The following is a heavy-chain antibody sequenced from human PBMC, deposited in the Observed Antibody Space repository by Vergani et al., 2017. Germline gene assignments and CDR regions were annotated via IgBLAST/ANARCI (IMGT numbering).Heavy chain of an antibody. D-gene: IGHD3-22*01. J-gene: IGHJ6*03. V-gene: IGHV1-69*01. CDR3: ARGRAPRGRIAMIVVDYYYMDV. CDR2: IIPIFGTA. CDR1: GGTFSSYA. Sequence: QVQLVQSGAEVKKPGSSVKVSCKASGGTFSSYAISWVRQAPGQGLEWMGGIIPIFGTANYAQKFQGRVTITADESTSTAYMELSSLRSEDTAVYYCARGRAPRGRIAMIVVDYYYMDVWGKGTTVTVSS.